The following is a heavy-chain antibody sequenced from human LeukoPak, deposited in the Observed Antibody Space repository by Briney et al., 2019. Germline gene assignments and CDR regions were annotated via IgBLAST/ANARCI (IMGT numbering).Heavy chain of an antibody. Sequence: SETLSLTCAVYGGSFSGYYWSWIRQPPGKGLEWIGEINHSGSTNYNPSLKSRVTISVDTSKNQFSLKLSSVTAADTAVYHCARARYSSSWFSRPFDYWGQGTLVTVSS. J-gene: IGHJ4*02. D-gene: IGHD6-13*01. CDR2: INHSGST. CDR1: GGSFSGYY. CDR3: ARARYSSSWFSRPFDY. V-gene: IGHV4-34*01.